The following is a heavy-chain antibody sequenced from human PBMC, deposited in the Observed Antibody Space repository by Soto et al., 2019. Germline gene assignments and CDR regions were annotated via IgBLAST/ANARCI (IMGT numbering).Heavy chain of an antibody. CDR3: ARETSSHYSFDH. Sequence: QVQLVESGGGVVQPGRSLRLSCAASGFTFSSYAMHWVRQAPGKGLEWVAVIWYDGSSKHFAESVKGRFTISRDNTKNTLYLQMNSLRAEDTAVYYCARETSSHYSFDHWGQGTLVTV. D-gene: IGHD3-22*01. V-gene: IGHV3-33*01. J-gene: IGHJ4*02. CDR1: GFTFSSYA. CDR2: IWYDGSSK.